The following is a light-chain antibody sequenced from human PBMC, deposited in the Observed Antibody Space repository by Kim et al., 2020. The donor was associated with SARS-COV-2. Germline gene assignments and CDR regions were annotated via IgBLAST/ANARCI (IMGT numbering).Light chain of an antibody. CDR2: SVS. Sequence: EIVLTQSPGTLSLSPGERATLSCRTSQSVCSNCLAWYQQKPGQAPRLLIYSVSDRATGIPDRFSGSGSGTDFTLTISRLEPEDFAVYYYHHQHIAPPYTFGQGTKLEI. CDR3: HHQHIAPPYT. V-gene: IGKV3-20*01. J-gene: IGKJ2*01. CDR1: QSVCSNC.